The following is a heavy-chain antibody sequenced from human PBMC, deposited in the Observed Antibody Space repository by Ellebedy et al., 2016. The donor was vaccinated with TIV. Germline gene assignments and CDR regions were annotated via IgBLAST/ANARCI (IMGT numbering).Heavy chain of an antibody. CDR1: GGSFSGYF. Sequence: MPSETLSLTCAVSGGSFSGYFWSWIRQPPGKGLEWIGDINHRGITNYNPSLQSRVTISVDTSKNQFSLRLSSVTAADTAVYYCARGAEMATILGYYFDYWGQGTLVTVSS. CDR3: ARGAEMATILGYYFDY. D-gene: IGHD5-24*01. CDR2: INHRGIT. J-gene: IGHJ4*02. V-gene: IGHV4-34*01.